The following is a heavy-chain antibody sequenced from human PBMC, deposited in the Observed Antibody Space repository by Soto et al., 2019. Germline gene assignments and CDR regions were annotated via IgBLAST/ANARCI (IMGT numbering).Heavy chain of an antibody. D-gene: IGHD3-3*02. V-gene: IGHV4-39*01. CDR2: IYYSGST. CDR3: ARHSSFNYFHY. CDR1: GGSISSSSYY. J-gene: IGHJ4*02. Sequence: TSETLSLTCTVSGGSISSSSYYWGWIRQPPGKGLEWIGSIYYSGSTYYNPSLKSRVTISVDTSKNQFSLKLSSVTAADTAVYYFARHSSFNYFHYWALGALVTVS.